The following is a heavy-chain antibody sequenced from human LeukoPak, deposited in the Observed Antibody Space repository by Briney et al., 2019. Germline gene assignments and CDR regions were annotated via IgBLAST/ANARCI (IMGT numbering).Heavy chain of an antibody. J-gene: IGHJ3*01. D-gene: IGHD3-22*01. CDR2: IGASGADT. V-gene: IGHV3-23*01. CDR3: ATRPRDSSGYYLGAFDG. Sequence: GSLRLSCEASGFSFSNYAMAWVRQAPGKGLDWVSVIGASGADTYYSDSVKGRFTVSRDNSKDTLFLHMSSLRAEDTAVYFCATRPRDSSGYYLGAFDGWGQGTTVTVSS. CDR1: GFSFSNYA.